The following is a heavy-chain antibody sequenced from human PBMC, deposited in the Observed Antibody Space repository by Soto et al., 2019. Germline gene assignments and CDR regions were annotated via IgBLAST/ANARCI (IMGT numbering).Heavy chain of an antibody. Sequence: GGSLRLSCAASGITVSTNYMSWVRQAPGKGLEWVSSISSSSSYIYYADSVKGRFTISRDNAKNSLYLQMNSLRAEDTAVYYCARRGLYYYYGMDVWGQGTTVTVSS. V-gene: IGHV3-21*01. CDR3: ARRGLYYYYGMDV. CDR2: ISSSSSYI. J-gene: IGHJ6*02. CDR1: GITVSTNY.